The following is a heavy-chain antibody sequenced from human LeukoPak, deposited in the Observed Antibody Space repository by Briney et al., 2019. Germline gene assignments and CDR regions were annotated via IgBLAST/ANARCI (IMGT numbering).Heavy chain of an antibody. V-gene: IGHV3-72*01. Sequence: GGSLRLSCADSGFDFCDHYMDWVRQAPGKGLEWIGRIRNRANLYTTEYAAFVKGRFTISRDDSKRSLYLHMSDLKADDTALYYCARTTLYNANDIKSSDIWGQGTMVTVSS. CDR3: ARTTLYNANDIKSSDI. CDR1: GFDFCDHY. D-gene: IGHD1-20*01. CDR2: IRNRANLYTT. J-gene: IGHJ3*02.